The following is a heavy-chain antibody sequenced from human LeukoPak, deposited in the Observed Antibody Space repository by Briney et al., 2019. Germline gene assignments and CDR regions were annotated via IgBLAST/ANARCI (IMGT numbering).Heavy chain of an antibody. V-gene: IGHV3-66*01. Sequence: PGGSLRLSCAASGFTFNTYSMNWVRQAPGRGLEWVSVIYSGGSTYYADSVKGRFTISRDNAKNSLYLQMNSLRGEDTAIYYCARDHEWGGQGTLVTVSS. CDR1: GFTFNTYS. CDR3: ARDHEW. CDR2: IYSGGST. J-gene: IGHJ1*01. D-gene: IGHD1-26*01.